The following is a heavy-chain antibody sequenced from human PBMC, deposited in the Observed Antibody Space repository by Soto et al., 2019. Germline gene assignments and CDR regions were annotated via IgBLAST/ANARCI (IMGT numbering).Heavy chain of an antibody. Sequence: SETLSLTCAVSGGSISSGGYSWSWIRQPPGKGLEWIGYIYHSGSTYYNPSLKSRVTISVDRSKNQFSLKLSSVTAADTAVYYCARLPYSAEGWFDXWGQGTLVTVSS. CDR2: IYHSGST. CDR1: GGSISSGGYS. J-gene: IGHJ5*02. V-gene: IGHV4-30-2*01. D-gene: IGHD6-13*01. CDR3: ARLPYSAEGWFDX.